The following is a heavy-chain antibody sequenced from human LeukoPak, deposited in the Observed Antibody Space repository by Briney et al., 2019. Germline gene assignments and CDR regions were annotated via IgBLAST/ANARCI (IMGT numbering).Heavy chain of an antibody. V-gene: IGHV3-23*01. Sequence: PGRSLRLPCAASGFTFSTFDIYWVRQTPGKGLEWVSAISSGDAHTYSADSVKGRFTISRDNSKNTLYLQMNSLRAEDTAVYYCARFTGGNFDSWGQGTLVTVSS. J-gene: IGHJ4*02. CDR2: ISSGDAHT. CDR3: ARFTGGNFDS. D-gene: IGHD1-14*01. CDR1: GFTFSTFD.